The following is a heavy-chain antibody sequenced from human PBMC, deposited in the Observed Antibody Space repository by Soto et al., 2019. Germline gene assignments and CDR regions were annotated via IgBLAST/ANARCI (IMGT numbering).Heavy chain of an antibody. CDR3: ARSDYYDSSGYYYNLVY. CDR1: GGTFSSYA. V-gene: IGHV1-69*06. CDR2: IIPIFGTA. D-gene: IGHD3-22*01. Sequence: ASVKVSCKASGGTFSSYAISWVRQAPGQGLEWMVGIIPIFGTANYAQKFQGRVTITADKSTSTAYMELSSLRSEDTAVYYCARSDYYDSSGYYYNLVYWGQGTLVTVSS. J-gene: IGHJ4*02.